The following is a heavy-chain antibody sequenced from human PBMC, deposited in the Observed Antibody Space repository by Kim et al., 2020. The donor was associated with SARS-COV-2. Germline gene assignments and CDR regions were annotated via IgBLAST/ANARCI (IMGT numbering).Heavy chain of an antibody. Sequence: SETLSLTCTVSGGSISSYYWSWIRQPPGKGLEWIGYIYYSGSTNYNPSLKSRVTISVDTSKNQFSLKLSSVTAADTAVYYCARVTISGWIDYWGQGTLVTVSS. CDR1: GGSISSYY. J-gene: IGHJ4*02. CDR3: ARVTISGWIDY. V-gene: IGHV4-59*01. CDR2: IYYSGST. D-gene: IGHD6-19*01.